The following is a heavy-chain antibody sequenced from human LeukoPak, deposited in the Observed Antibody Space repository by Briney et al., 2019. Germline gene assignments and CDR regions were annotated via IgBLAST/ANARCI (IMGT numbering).Heavy chain of an antibody. V-gene: IGHV3-7*01. J-gene: IGHJ4*02. CDR1: GFTFSSYW. Sequence: GGSLRLSCAASGFTFSSYWMSWVRQAPGKGLEWVANIKQDGSEKYYVDSVKGRFTISRDNSKNTLYLQMNSLRAEDTAVYYCARDTDIAAAGTPGFDYWGQGTLVTVSS. CDR3: ARDTDIAAAGTPGFDY. D-gene: IGHD6-13*01. CDR2: IKQDGSEK.